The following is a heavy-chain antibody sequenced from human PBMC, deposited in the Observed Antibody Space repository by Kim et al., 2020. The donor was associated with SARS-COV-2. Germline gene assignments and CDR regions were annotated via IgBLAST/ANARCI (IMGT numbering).Heavy chain of an antibody. CDR1: GFTLSSYA. V-gene: IGHV3-23*01. D-gene: IGHD6-19*01. Sequence: GGSLRLSCAASGFTLSSYAMSWVRQAPGKGLEWVSAISGSAGTTYYADSVKGRFIISRDKSKNTLYLQMNSLRAEDTAVYFCAKGRVGWYYFDYCGHGT. CDR2: ISGSAGTT. CDR3: AKGRVGWYYFDY. J-gene: IGHJ4*01.